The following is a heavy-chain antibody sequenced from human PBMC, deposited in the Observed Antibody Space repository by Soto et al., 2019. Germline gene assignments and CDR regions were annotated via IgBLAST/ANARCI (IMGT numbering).Heavy chain of an antibody. J-gene: IGHJ3*02. Sequence: EVQLVESGGGLVKPGGSLRLSCAASGFTFSNAWMSWVRQAPGKGLEWVGRIKSKTDGGTTDYAVPVKGRFTISRDDSKNTLYLQMNSLKTEDTAVYYCTTPLDDFWSGYSKDAPFDIWGQGTMVTVSS. D-gene: IGHD3-3*01. CDR1: GFTFSNAW. V-gene: IGHV3-15*01. CDR2: IKSKTDGGTT. CDR3: TTPLDDFWSGYSKDAPFDI.